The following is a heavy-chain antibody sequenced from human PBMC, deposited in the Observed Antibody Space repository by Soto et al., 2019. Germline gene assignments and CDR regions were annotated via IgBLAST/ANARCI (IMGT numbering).Heavy chain of an antibody. D-gene: IGHD6-6*01. Sequence: QLQLQESGPGLVQPSETLSLTCSVSGGSISSGSFYWVWIRQPPGKGLEWIGTILYSGSTYYNPSLKSRVAMSVDASENQFSLNLSSVTAADTAVYYSARRVYGRGYDYWGQGTTVTVSS. J-gene: IGHJ4*03. CDR1: GGSISSGSFY. CDR2: ILYSGST. CDR3: ARRVYGRGYDY. V-gene: IGHV4-39*01.